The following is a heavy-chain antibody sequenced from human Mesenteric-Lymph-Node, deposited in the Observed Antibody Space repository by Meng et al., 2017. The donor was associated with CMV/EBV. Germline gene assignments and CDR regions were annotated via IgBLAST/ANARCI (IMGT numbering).Heavy chain of an antibody. CDR2: MKPNSDGA. CDR1: GYTFSDFS. Sequence: ASVKVSCKASGYTFSDFSMHWVRQAPGQGLEWMGWMKPNSDGANYAQKFQGRVTMTRDTSISTAYMELSSLRPDDTALYYCTTEFFMWNPGLYWGQGTLVTVSS. CDR3: TTEFFMWNPGLY. V-gene: IGHV1-2*02. J-gene: IGHJ4*02. D-gene: IGHD3-3*01.